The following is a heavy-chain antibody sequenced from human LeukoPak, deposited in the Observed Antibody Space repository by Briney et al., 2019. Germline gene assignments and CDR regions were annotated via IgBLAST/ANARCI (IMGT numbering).Heavy chain of an antibody. CDR3: ARAPGHWFDP. J-gene: IGHJ5*02. CDR1: GFTFSSYA. CDR2: ISTSGGTT. V-gene: IGHV3-23*01. Sequence: PGGSLRLSCAASGFTFSSYAMSWVRQAPGKGLEWVSAISTSGGTTDYADSVKGRFTISRDNSKNTLFLQMNSLRAEDTAVYYCARAPGHWFDPWGQGTLVTVSS.